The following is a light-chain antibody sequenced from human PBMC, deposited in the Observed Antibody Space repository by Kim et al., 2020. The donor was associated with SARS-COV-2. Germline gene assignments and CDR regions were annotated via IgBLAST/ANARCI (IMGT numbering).Light chain of an antibody. J-gene: IGKJ1*01. CDR1: QSVSSS. CDR2: EAS. Sequence: PGERATLSCRASQSVSSSLAWYQQKPGQAPRLLIYEASTRATGIPARFSGNGSGTDFTLTISSLEPEDFAVYYCQQRGDWPPAFGPGTKVDIK. V-gene: IGKV3-11*01. CDR3: QQRGDWPPA.